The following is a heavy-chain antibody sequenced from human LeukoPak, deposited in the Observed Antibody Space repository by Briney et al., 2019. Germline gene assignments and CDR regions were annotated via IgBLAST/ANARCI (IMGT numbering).Heavy chain of an antibody. Sequence: GASVKVSCKASGYTFTGYDINWVRQTTGQGLEWMGWMNPNSGNTGYAQKFQGRVTMTRNTSISTAYMELSSLRSEDTAVYYCARGYDFWSGYPPFYYYYGMDVWGQGTTVTVSS. D-gene: IGHD3-3*01. V-gene: IGHV1-8*01. CDR2: MNPNSGNT. J-gene: IGHJ6*02. CDR1: GYTFTGYD. CDR3: ARGYDFWSGYPPFYYYYGMDV.